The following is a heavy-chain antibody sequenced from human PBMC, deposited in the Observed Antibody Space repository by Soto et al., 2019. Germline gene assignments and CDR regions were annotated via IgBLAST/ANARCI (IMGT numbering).Heavy chain of an antibody. CDR1: GGSISSTNW. CDR2: IHHSGST. D-gene: IGHD6-13*01. CDR3: ARGRAAAGTKPFDY. Sequence: PAETLSLTCAVSGGSISSTNWWTWVRQPPGKGLEWIGEIHHSGSTNYNPSLKSRVIISVDKSKNQSSLRLSSVTAADTAVYYCARGRAAAGTKPFDYWGQGKLVTVSS. J-gene: IGHJ4*02. V-gene: IGHV4-4*02.